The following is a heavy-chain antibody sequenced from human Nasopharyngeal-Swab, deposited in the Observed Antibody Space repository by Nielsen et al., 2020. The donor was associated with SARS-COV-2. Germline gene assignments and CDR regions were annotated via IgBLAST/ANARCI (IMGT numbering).Heavy chain of an antibody. V-gene: IGHV3-13*01. CDR2: IGTAGDT. D-gene: IGHD3-9*01. CDR3: ARGRLRYLDWLLEGHAFDI. J-gene: IGHJ3*02. CDR1: GFTFSSYD. Sequence: GESLKISCAASGFTFSSYDMHWVRQATGKGLEWVSAIGTAGDTYYPGSVKGRFTISRENAKNSLYLQMNSLRAGDTAVYYCARGRLRYLDWLLEGHAFDIWGQGTMVTVSS.